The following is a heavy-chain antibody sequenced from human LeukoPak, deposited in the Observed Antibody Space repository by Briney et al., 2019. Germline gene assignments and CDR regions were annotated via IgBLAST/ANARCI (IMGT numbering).Heavy chain of an antibody. CDR3: ARVGPPGNQGFFDY. V-gene: IGHV3-53*01. CDR2: IYSGGST. J-gene: IGHJ4*02. CDR1: GFTVSRDY. Sequence: GGSLRLSCAASGFTVSRDYMSWVRQAPGKGLEWASVIYSGGSTYYADSVKGRFTISTDKSKNTLYLQMNSLRAEDMAVYYCARVGPPGNQGFFDYWGQGTQVTVSS. D-gene: IGHD1-14*01.